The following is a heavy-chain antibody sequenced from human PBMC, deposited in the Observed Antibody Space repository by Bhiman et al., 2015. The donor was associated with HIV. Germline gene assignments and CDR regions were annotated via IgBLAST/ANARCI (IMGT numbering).Heavy chain of an antibody. Sequence: VQLVESGGDLVQPAGSLRLSCAASGFTFRNYAMHWVRQAPGKGLEWVAVIRDDGSIKYHADSVKGRFTISRDNSKNTLLLEMNSLTSDDTAIYYCARADCRGTACCCIGYWGQGTLVIVSS. CDR3: ARADCRGTACCCIGY. D-gene: IGHD2-2*01. CDR1: GFTFRNYA. V-gene: IGHV3-30*04. CDR2: IRDDGSIK. J-gene: IGHJ4*02.